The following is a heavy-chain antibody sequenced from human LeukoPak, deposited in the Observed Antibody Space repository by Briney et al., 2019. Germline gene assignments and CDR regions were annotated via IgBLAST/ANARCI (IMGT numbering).Heavy chain of an antibody. Sequence: SVKVSCKASGGTFSSYAINWVRQAPGQGLEWMGGIIPIFGTASYAQKFQGRVTIIPDKSTSTAYMELSSLRSEDTAVYYCTIPSSSFQIDYWGQGTLVTVSS. CDR3: TIPSSSFQIDY. J-gene: IGHJ4*02. CDR1: GGTFSSYA. CDR2: IIPIFGTA. V-gene: IGHV1-69*06. D-gene: IGHD6-13*01.